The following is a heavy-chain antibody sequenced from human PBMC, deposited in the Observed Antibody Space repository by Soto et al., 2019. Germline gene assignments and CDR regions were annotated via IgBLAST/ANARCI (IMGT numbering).Heavy chain of an antibody. Sequence: SETLSLTCAVYGGSFSGYYWSWIRQPPGKGLEWIGEINHSGSTNYNPSLKSRVTISVDTSKNQFSLKLSSVTAADTAVYDWAGARNYGDYVLGGDDAFDIWGQGTMVTVSS. V-gene: IGHV4-34*01. J-gene: IGHJ3*02. CDR3: AGARNYGDYVLGGDDAFDI. D-gene: IGHD4-17*01. CDR2: INHSGST. CDR1: GGSFSGYY.